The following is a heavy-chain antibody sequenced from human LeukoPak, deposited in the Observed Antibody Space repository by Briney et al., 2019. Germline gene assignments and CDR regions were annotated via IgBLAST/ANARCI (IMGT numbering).Heavy chain of an antibody. J-gene: IGHJ4*02. Sequence: GESLKISCKGSGYTFTSYWIAWVRQMPGKGLEWMGIIYPGDSNIRFSPSFQGQVTISADKSISTAYLQWSSLKASDTAMYYRARLEAGGKGPDYWGQGTLVTVSS. CDR3: ARLEAGGKGPDY. CDR2: IYPGDSNI. D-gene: IGHD3-10*01. V-gene: IGHV5-51*01. CDR1: GYTFTSYW.